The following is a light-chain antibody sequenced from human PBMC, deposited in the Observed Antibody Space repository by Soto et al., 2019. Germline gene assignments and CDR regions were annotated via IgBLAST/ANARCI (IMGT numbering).Light chain of an antibody. Sequence: DIQMTQSPSSLSASVGDTVTITCRASQDIGNFFAWFQQKPGKAPKSLISAASSLQSGVPSKFRVIGSGTDLTLTINSLQPEDVANCYCQQYHSWPATFGGGTKVEI. CDR1: QDIGNF. J-gene: IGKJ4*01. CDR3: QQYHSWPAT. CDR2: AAS. V-gene: IGKV1-16*02.